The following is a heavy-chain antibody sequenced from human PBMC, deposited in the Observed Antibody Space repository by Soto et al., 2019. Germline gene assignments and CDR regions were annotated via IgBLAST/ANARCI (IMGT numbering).Heavy chain of an antibody. V-gene: IGHV4-34*01. J-gene: IGHJ5*02. CDR1: GGSFSGYY. CDR3: ARAAPGGGDGSGTINWFDP. CDR2: INHSGST. D-gene: IGHD3-10*01. Sequence: SETLSLTCAVYGGSFSGYYWSWIRQPPGKGLEWIGEINHSGSTNYNPSLKSRVTISVDTSKNQFSLKLSSVTAADTAVYYCARAAPGGGDGSGTINWFDPWGQGTLVTVSS.